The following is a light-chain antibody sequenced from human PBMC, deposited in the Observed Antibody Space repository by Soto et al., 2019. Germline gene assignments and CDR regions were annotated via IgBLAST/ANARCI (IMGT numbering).Light chain of an antibody. J-gene: IGKJ5*01. V-gene: IGKV1-5*03. CDR2: KAS. CDR1: QTISSW. CDR3: QQHKDYPLT. Sequence: DIQMTQYPSTLSGSIGGRGTITYRASQTISSWLAWYQQKTGKAPKLLIYKASTLKSGVPSRFSGSGYGTEFNLTISSLQSEDFASYYCQQHKDYPLTFGRGTRLEIK.